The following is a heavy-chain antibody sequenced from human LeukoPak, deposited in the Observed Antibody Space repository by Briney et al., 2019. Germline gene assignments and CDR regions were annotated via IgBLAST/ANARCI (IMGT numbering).Heavy chain of an antibody. D-gene: IGHD5-24*01. CDR3: ARRWRDGWYDY. Sequence: GESLKISCKASGYSFTNYWIAWVRQMPGKGLEWMGIIYPGDSDTRYSPSFQGQVTISADKSITSAYLQWSSLKASDSAMYYCARRWRDGWYDYWGQGTLVTVSS. CDR1: GYSFTNYW. CDR2: IYPGDSDT. J-gene: IGHJ4*02. V-gene: IGHV5-51*01.